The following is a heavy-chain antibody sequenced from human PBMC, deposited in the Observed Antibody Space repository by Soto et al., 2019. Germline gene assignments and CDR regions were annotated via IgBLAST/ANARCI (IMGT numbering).Heavy chain of an antibody. Sequence: SETLSLTCTVSGGSISSYYWSWIRQPPGKGLEWIGYIYYSGSTNYNPSLKSRVTISVDTSKNQFSLKLSSVTAADTAVYYCAREVPGYSSSWSDGMDVWGQGTTVTVSS. CDR1: GGSISSYY. CDR3: AREVPGYSSSWSDGMDV. D-gene: IGHD6-13*01. J-gene: IGHJ6*02. V-gene: IGHV4-59*12. CDR2: IYYSGST.